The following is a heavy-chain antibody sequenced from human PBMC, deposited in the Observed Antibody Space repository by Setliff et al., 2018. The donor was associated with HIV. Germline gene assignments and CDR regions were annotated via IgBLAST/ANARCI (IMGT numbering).Heavy chain of an antibody. D-gene: IGHD4-4*01. CDR2: INPSDGRT. CDR3: ARDDEMGTVTEHYYYGMGV. CDR1: GYTSTNYY. J-gene: IGHJ6*02. Sequence: ASVKVSCKASGYTSTNYYMHWVRQAPGQGLEWMGIINPSDGRTNYAQKFQGRVTMTRDTSISTAYMELNRLRSDDTAVYYCARDDEMGTVTEHYYYGMGVWGQGTTVTVS. V-gene: IGHV1-2*02.